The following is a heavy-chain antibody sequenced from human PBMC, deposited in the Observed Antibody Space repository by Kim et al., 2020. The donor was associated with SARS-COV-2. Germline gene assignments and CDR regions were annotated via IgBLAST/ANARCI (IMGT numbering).Heavy chain of an antibody. CDR1: GYSISSGYY. Sequence: SETLSLTCTVSGYSISSGYYWGWIRQPPGKGLEWIGSIYHSGSTYYNPSLKSRVTISVDTSKNQFSLKLSSVTAADTAVYYCARDRVDSSGYYLYWYFDL. CDR2: IYHSGST. V-gene: IGHV4-38-2*02. J-gene: IGHJ2*01. D-gene: IGHD3-22*01. CDR3: ARDRVDSSGYYLYWYFDL.